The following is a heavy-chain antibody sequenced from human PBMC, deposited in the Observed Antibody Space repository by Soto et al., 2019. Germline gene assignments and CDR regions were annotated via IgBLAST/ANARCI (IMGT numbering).Heavy chain of an antibody. D-gene: IGHD1-26*01. Sequence: SETLSLTCTVSGDSITGYYWSWIRQPPGQTLEWIGYIYHSGTTTYNPSLKSRVSISVDTSKNQFSLRLTSVIAADTAVYYCARDMPYAAGSLAGCDYWGQGILVTVSS. CDR1: GDSITGYY. CDR2: IYHSGTT. J-gene: IGHJ4*02. V-gene: IGHV4-59*01. CDR3: ARDMPYAAGSLAGCDY.